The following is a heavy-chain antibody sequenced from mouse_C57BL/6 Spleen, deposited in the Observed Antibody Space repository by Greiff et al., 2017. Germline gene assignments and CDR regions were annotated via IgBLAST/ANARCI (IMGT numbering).Heavy chain of an antibody. J-gene: IGHJ4*01. Sequence: VQVVESGPGLVQPSQSLSITCTVSGFSLTSYGVHWVRQSPGQGLEWLGVIWSGGSTDYNAAFISSLSISKDNSKSQVFFKMNSLQADDTAIYYCARNRGLSGYDESDYAMDYWGQGTSVTVSS. CDR2: IWSGGST. CDR1: GFSLTSYG. V-gene: IGHV2-2*01. D-gene: IGHD2-2*01. CDR3: ARNRGLSGYDESDYAMDY.